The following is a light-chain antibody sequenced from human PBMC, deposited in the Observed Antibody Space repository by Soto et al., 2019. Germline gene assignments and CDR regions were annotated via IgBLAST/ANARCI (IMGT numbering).Light chain of an antibody. CDR2: LNSDGSH. Sequence: QTVVTQSPSASASLGASVKLTCTLSSGHSSFAIAWHQQQPEKGPRFLMNLNSDGSHTRGDGIPDRFSGSSSGAERYLTISSLQSDDEADYYCQTWGTGIRVFGGGTKLTVL. J-gene: IGLJ2*01. CDR3: QTWGTGIRV. V-gene: IGLV4-69*01. CDR1: SGHSSFA.